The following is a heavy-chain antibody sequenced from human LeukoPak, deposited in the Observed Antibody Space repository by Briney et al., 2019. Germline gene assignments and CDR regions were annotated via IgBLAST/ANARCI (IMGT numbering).Heavy chain of an antibody. D-gene: IGHD3-10*01. CDR3: ARSPSEDGSGSYFIDY. V-gene: IGHV5-51*01. CDR1: GYSFTSYW. CDR2: IYPGDSDT. Sequence: GESLKISCKGSGYSFTSYWIGWVRQMPGKGLERMGIIYPGDSDTRYSPSFQGQVTISADKSISTAYLQWSSLKASDTATYYCARSPSEDGSGSYFIDYWGQGTLVTVSS. J-gene: IGHJ4*02.